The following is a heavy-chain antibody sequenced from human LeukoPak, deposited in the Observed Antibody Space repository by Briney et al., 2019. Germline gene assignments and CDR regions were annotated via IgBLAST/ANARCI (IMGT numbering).Heavy chain of an antibody. CDR3: AKGTGSYYED. Sequence: GGSLRLSCAASGFTFNSYAMSWVRQAPGKGLEWVSLINTDGTSINYGDSVKGRFTISRDNSKSTLYLQMNSLRVEDTAVYYCAKGTGSYYEDWGQGTLVTVSS. CDR1: GFTFNSYA. V-gene: IGHV3-23*03. CDR2: INTDGTSI. D-gene: IGHD1-26*01. J-gene: IGHJ4*02.